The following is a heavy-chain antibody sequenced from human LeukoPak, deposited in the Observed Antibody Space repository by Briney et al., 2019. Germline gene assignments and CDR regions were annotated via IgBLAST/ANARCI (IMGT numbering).Heavy chain of an antibody. Sequence: ASVKVSCKASGYTFTGYYMHWVRQAPGQGLEWMGWINPNSGGTNYAQKFQVRVTITRDTSISTAYMELSRLRSDDTAVYYCARDLNVAARRNDYWGQGTLVTVSS. CDR2: INPNSGGT. V-gene: IGHV1-2*02. CDR1: GYTFTGYY. CDR3: ARDLNVAARRNDY. D-gene: IGHD6-6*01. J-gene: IGHJ4*02.